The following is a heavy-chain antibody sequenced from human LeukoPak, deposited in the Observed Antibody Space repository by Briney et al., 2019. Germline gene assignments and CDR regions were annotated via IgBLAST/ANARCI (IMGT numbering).Heavy chain of an antibody. Sequence: SETLSLTCAVYGGSFSGYYWSWIRQPPGKGLEWIGEINHSGSTNYNPSLKSRVTISVDTSKNQLSLKLSSVTAADTAVYYCARHKRMVRGFFDYWGQGTLVTVSS. D-gene: IGHD3-10*01. J-gene: IGHJ4*02. V-gene: IGHV4-34*01. CDR1: GGSFSGYY. CDR2: INHSGST. CDR3: ARHKRMVRGFFDY.